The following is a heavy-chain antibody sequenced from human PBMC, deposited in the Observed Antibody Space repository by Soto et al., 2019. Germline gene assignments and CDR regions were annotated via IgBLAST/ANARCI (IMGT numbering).Heavy chain of an antibody. CDR2: IIPIFGTA. J-gene: IGHJ4*02. V-gene: IGHV1-69*13. CDR3: ARSHSSSWYPEQKYYFDY. D-gene: IGHD6-13*01. Sequence: SVKVSCKASGGTFSSYAISWVRQAPGQGLEWMGGIIPIFGTANYAQKFQGRVTITADESTSTAYMELSSLRSEDTAVYYCARSHSSSWYPEQKYYFDYWGQGTLVTSPQ. CDR1: GGTFSSYA.